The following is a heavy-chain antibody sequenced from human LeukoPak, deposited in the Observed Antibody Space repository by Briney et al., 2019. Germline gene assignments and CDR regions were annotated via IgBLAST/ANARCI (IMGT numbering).Heavy chain of an antibody. CDR3: ARLGEGSSWVQRNYYCYYMDV. V-gene: IGHV4-4*09. CDR2: IYTSGST. J-gene: IGHJ6*03. Sequence: SETLSLACTVSGGSISSYYWSWIRQPPGKGLEWIGYIYTSGSTNYNPSLKSRVTISVDTSKNQFSLKLSSVTAADAAVYYCARLGEGSSWVQRNYYCYYMDVWGKGTTVTVSS. D-gene: IGHD6-13*01. CDR1: GGSISSYY.